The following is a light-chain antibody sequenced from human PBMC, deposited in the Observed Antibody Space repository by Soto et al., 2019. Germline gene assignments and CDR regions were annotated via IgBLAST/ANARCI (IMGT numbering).Light chain of an antibody. Sequence: EIVMTQSPATLSVSPGERATLSCRASQGISNSLAWFQQKPGQAPRLIIYGASTRATDVPARFSGSGSRTEFPLTTTSLQSEDVAFYSCQHYTNWPPTYTFGQGTKLEIK. CDR3: QHYTNWPPTYT. J-gene: IGKJ2*01. CDR2: GAS. CDR1: QGISNS. V-gene: IGKV3-15*01.